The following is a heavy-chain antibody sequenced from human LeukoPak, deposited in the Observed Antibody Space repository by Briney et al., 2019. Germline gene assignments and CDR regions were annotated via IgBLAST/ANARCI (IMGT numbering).Heavy chain of an antibody. J-gene: IGHJ4*02. Sequence: GGSLRLSCAASGFTFISYWMSWVRQAPGKGLEWVANIKEDGSEKYYVDSVKGRFTISRDNAKNSVSLQMNSLRAEDTAVYYCARDAPPTLYSSSSRRGGGGDYWGQGTLVTVSS. CDR1: GFTFISYW. V-gene: IGHV3-7*01. CDR2: IKEDGSEK. CDR3: ARDAPPTLYSSSSRRGGGGDY. D-gene: IGHD6-6*01.